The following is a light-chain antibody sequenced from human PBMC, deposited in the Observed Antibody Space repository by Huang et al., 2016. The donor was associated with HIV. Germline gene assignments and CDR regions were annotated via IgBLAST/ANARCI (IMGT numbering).Light chain of an antibody. CDR3: HQYGGSPGT. V-gene: IGKV3-20*01. CDR1: QSVASTY. J-gene: IGKJ2*01. CDR2: AAS. Sequence: EIVLTQSPGTLSLSPGGRVTLSCRASQSVASTYFAWHQQRRGQAPRLLIYAASTRATGIPDRFSGSGSGTDFSLTISRLEPEDFEVYYCHQYGGSPGTFGPGTKLEI.